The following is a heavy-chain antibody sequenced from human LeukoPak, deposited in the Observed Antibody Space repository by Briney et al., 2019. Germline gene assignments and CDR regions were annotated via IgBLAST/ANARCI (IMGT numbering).Heavy chain of an antibody. V-gene: IGHV1-8*01. CDR1: GYTFTSYD. CDR2: MNPNSGNT. J-gene: IGHJ6*03. Sequence: GASVKVSCKASGYTFTSYDINWVRQATGQGLEWMGWMNPNSGNTGYAQKFQGRVTMTRNTSTSTAYMELSSLRSEDTAVYYCAGYAGYSYGDYYYMDVWGKGNTVTVSS. D-gene: IGHD5-18*01. CDR3: AGYAGYSYGDYYYMDV.